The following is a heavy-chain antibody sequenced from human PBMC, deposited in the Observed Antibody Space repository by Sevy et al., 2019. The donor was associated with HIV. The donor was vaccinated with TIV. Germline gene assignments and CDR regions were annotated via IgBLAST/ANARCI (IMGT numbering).Heavy chain of an antibody. CDR3: ATARYYYDSSGYRHGHRRFDY. J-gene: IGHJ4*02. CDR1: GYTLTELS. Sequence: ASGKVSCKVSGYTLTELSMHWVRQAPGKGLEWMGGFDPEDGETIYAQKFQGRVTMTEDTSTDTAYMELSSLRSEDTAVYYCATARYYYDSSGYRHGHRRFDYWGQGTLVTVSS. CDR2: FDPEDGET. D-gene: IGHD3-22*01. V-gene: IGHV1-24*01.